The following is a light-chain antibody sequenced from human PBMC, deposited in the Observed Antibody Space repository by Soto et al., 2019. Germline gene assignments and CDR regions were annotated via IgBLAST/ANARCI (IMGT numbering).Light chain of an antibody. CDR3: QQYYTYWT. J-gene: IGKJ1*01. V-gene: IGKV1-5*03. Sequence: DIQMTQSPSTLSASVGDRVTITFRASQSISSWLAWYQQKPGRAPKLLIYKASSLESGVPSRFSGSGSGTEFTLTISSLQPDDFATYYCQQYYTYWTFGQGTKVDIK. CDR1: QSISSW. CDR2: KAS.